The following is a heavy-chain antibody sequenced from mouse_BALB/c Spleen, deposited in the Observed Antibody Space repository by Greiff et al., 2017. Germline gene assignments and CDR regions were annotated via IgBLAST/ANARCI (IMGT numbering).Heavy chain of an antibody. D-gene: IGHD2-3*01. Sequence: EVQLHHSGPELVKPGASVKMSCKASGYTFTSYVMHWVKQKPGQGLEWIGYINPYNDGTKYNEKFKGKATLTSDKSSSTAYMELSSLTSEDSAVYYCARRSFDGYYPYYFDYWGQGTTLTVSS. CDR3: ARRSFDGYYPYYFDY. CDR2: INPYNDGT. J-gene: IGHJ2*01. CDR1: GYTFTSYV. V-gene: IGHV1-14*01.